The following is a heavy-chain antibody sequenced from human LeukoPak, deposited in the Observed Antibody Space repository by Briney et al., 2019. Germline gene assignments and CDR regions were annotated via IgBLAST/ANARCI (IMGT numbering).Heavy chain of an antibody. D-gene: IGHD3-22*01. CDR1: GGSISSYY. V-gene: IGHV4-59*12. Sequence: SETLSLTCTVSGGSISSYYWSWIRQPPGKGLEWIGYIYYSGSTNYNPSLKSRVTISVDTSKNQFSLKLSSVTAADTAVYYCARAYYDSSGYLRGYFDYWGQGTLVTVSS. CDR2: IYYSGST. J-gene: IGHJ4*02. CDR3: ARAYYDSSGYLRGYFDY.